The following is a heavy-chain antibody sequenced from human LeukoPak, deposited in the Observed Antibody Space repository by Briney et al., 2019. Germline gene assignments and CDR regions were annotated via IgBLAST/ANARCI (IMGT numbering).Heavy chain of an antibody. D-gene: IGHD3-3*01. Sequence: SVKVSCKASGGTFSSYAISWVRQAPGQGLEWMGGIIPIFGTANYAQKFQGRVTIAADESTSTAYMELSSLRSEVTAVYYCASGEGPIFGVVVYYFDYWGQGTLVTVSS. V-gene: IGHV1-69*13. CDR3: ASGEGPIFGVVVYYFDY. CDR1: GGTFSSYA. CDR2: IIPIFGTA. J-gene: IGHJ4*02.